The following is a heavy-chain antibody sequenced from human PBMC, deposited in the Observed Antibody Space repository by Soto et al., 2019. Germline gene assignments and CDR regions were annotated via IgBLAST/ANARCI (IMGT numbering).Heavy chain of an antibody. CDR3: ARSQDSSGYWNSCFDP. CDR2: IIPIFGTA. D-gene: IGHD3-22*01. V-gene: IGHV1-69*13. Sequence: SVKVSCKSSGCTFSTYTLAWVRQAPGQGLEWVGGIIPIFGTANYPQKFKGRVTITADESTSTAYMELSSLRSEDTAVYYCARSQDSSGYWNSCFDPWGQGTLVTVSS. CDR1: GCTFSTYT. J-gene: IGHJ5*02.